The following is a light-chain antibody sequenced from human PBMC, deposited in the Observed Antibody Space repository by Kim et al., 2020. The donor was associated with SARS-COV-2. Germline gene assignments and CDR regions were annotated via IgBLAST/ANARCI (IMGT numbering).Light chain of an antibody. Sequence: QSALTQPASVSGSPGQSITISCTGSSSDIGRYDYVSWYQQHPGKAPKLMIYDVNERPSGVSNRFSGSKSGNTAYLTISGLQAGDETDYYCSSYTSSSTFVFGTGNKVTVL. J-gene: IGLJ1*01. V-gene: IGLV2-14*03. CDR3: SSYTSSSTFV. CDR2: DVN. CDR1: SSDIGRYDY.